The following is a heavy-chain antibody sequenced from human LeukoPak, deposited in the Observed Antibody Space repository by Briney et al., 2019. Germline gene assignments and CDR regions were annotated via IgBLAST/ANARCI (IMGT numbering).Heavy chain of an antibody. CDR2: IYYSGST. Sequence: PSETLSLTCTVSGGPISDYYWSWIRQPPGKGLEWIGYIYYSGSTTYNPSLKSRVTISVDTSKNQFSLKLTSVTAADTAVYYCARLSSDYYDSSGYYAGDYWGQGTLVTVSS. J-gene: IGHJ4*02. CDR3: ARLSSDYYDSSGYYAGDY. D-gene: IGHD3-22*01. CDR1: GGPISDYY. V-gene: IGHV4-59*08.